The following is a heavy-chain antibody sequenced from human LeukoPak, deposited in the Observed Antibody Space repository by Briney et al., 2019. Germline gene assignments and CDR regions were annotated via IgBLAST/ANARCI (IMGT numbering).Heavy chain of an antibody. CDR2: IIPIFGTA. Sequence: ASVKVSCKASGGTFSSYAISWVRQAPGQGLEWMGGIIPIFGTANYAQKFQGRVTITADESTSTAYMELSSLRSEDTAVYYCAREVGATQRSFGYWGQGTLVTVSS. D-gene: IGHD1-26*01. V-gene: IGHV1-69*13. J-gene: IGHJ4*02. CDR3: AREVGATQRSFGY. CDR1: GGTFSSYA.